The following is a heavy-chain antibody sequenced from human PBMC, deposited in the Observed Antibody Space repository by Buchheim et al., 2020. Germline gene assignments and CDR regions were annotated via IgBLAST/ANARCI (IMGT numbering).Heavy chain of an antibody. Sequence: EEQLVESGGGLVQPGGSLRLSCAASGFTFSGYWMSWVRQAPGKGLEWVAIIKKDGSEKDYVDSVKGRFSISRDNVKNSLSLQVNSLRVEDTAVYYCVRVGPWAYYDSRGSYAFDIWGQGT. CDR3: VRVGPWAYYDSRGSYAFDI. V-gene: IGHV3-7*01. J-gene: IGHJ3*02. CDR2: IKKDGSEK. D-gene: IGHD3-22*01. CDR1: GFTFSGYW.